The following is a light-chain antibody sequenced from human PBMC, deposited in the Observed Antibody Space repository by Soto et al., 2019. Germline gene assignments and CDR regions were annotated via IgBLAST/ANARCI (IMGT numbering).Light chain of an antibody. J-gene: IGLJ1*01. CDR3: SSYSSTDTLYV. CDR1: RSDIGSYNY. V-gene: IGLV2-14*01. CDR2: EVS. Sequence: QSVLTQPASESGSPRQSITISCTGTRSDIGSYNYVSWYQVHPDKAPKLIIYEVSSRPSGVPDRFSGSKSGNTASLIISGLQAEDEAHYYCSSYSSTDTLYVFGTGTKLTVL.